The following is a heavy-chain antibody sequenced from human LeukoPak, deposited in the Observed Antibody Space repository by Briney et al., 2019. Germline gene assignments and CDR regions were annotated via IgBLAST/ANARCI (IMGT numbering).Heavy chain of an antibody. J-gene: IGHJ3*02. D-gene: IGHD3-10*01. CDR3: AAALTMVRGAWAFDI. CDR1: GYSFTGYY. V-gene: IGHV1-2*02. CDR2: INPNSGDT. Sequence: ASVKVSCKASGYSFTGYYMHWVRQAPGQGLEWMGWINPNSGDTKYAQKFQGRVTMTRDTSISTAYMELTRLRSDDTAVYYCAAALTMVRGAWAFDIWGQGTMVTVSS.